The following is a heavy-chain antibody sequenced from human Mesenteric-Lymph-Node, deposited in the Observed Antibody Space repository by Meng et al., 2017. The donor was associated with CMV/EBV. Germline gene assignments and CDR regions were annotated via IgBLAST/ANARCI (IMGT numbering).Heavy chain of an antibody. V-gene: IGHV1-8*01. CDR1: GYTFTTYH. J-gene: IGHJ4*02. D-gene: IGHD6-19*01. CDR2: VNTNSGNT. Sequence: SGYTFTTYHINWGRQAPGQGLEWLGWVNTNSGNTEYAQRFKGRVIITRNTSVSTAYMQISSLKAEDTAVYYCARSGWDSSGYFFDHWGQGTLVTVSS. CDR3: ARSGWDSSGYFFDH.